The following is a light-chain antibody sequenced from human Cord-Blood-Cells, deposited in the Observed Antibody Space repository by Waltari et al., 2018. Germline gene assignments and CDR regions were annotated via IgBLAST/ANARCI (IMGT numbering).Light chain of an antibody. CDR2: WAS. CDR3: QQYYSTPWT. CDR1: QSVLYSPHNKNY. Sequence: DIVLTQSPDSLAVSLGERANINCKSSQSVLYSPHNKNYLAWYQQKPGQPPKLLIYWASTRESGVPDRFSGSGSGTDFTLTISSLQAEDVAGYYCQQYYSTPWTFGQGTKVEIK. J-gene: IGKJ1*01. V-gene: IGKV4-1*01.